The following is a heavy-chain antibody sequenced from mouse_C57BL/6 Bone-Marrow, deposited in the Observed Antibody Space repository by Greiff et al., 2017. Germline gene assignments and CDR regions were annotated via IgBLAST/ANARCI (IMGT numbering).Heavy chain of an antibody. D-gene: IGHD1-1*01. CDR3: ARTLLFSWYFDV. CDR1: GYTFTSYW. Sequence: QVQLKQPGTELVKPGASVKLSCKASGYTFTSYWMHWVKQRPGQGLEWIGNINPSNGGTNYNEKFKSKATLTVDKSSSTAYMQLSCLTSEDSAVYYCARTLLFSWYFDVWGTGTTVTVSS. CDR2: INPSNGGT. J-gene: IGHJ1*03. V-gene: IGHV1-53*01.